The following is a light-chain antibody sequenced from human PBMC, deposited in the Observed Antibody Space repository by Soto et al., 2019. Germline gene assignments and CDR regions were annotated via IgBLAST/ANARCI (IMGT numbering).Light chain of an antibody. J-gene: IGLJ3*02. CDR1: SSDIGGYNY. CDR3: NSFAGSNNLGV. V-gene: IGLV2-8*01. CDR2: EVT. Sequence: QSVLTQPPSASGSPGQSVTISCTGSSSDIGGYNYVSWYQQHPGKAPKLVIYEVTKRPSGVPDRFSGSKSGNTASLTVSGLQADDEADYYCNSFAGSNNLGVFGGGTQLTVL.